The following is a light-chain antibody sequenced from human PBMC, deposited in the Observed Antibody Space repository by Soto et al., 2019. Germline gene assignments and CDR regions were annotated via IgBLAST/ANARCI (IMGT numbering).Light chain of an antibody. CDR2: EVS. V-gene: IGLV2-23*02. Sequence: QSALTQPASVSGSPGQSITISGTGTTGDVGSYTLVPWYQQHPGKAPKLMIYEVSKRPSGVSNRFSGSKSGNTASLTISGLQAEDEADYYCCSYAGSSTSYVVFGGGTKLTVL. CDR1: TGDVGSYTL. CDR3: CSYAGSSTSYVV. J-gene: IGLJ2*01.